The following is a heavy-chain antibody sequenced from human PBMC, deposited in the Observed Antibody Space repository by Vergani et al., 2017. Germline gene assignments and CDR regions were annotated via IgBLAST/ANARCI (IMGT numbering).Heavy chain of an antibody. Sequence: QVQLVESGGGVVQPGRSLRLSCAASGFTFNQYGMHWVRQAPGEGLEWVAVTWYDGNNKQYADSVKGRFTISRDNSKSTMYLQMNSLRDEDTGVYYCARDLRLLYNRFDPWGEGSLVAVCS. V-gene: IGHV3-33*01. CDR2: TWYDGNNK. CDR3: ARDLRLLYNRFDP. D-gene: IGHD1-14*01. CDR1: GFTFNQYG. J-gene: IGHJ5*02.